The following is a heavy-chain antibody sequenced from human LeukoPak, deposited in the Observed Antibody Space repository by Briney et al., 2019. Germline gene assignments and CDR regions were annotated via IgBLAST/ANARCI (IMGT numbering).Heavy chain of an antibody. Sequence: GGSLRLSCAASGFTFSRYWMHWVRQAPGKGLVWVSRINGDGSTTSYADSVKGGFTISRDNAKNTLYLQMNSLRVEDAAVYYCATGNYYDSRGYYTFGHWGQGTLVTVSS. D-gene: IGHD3-22*01. J-gene: IGHJ1*01. V-gene: IGHV3-74*01. CDR3: ATGNYYDSRGYYTFGH. CDR1: GFTFSRYW. CDR2: INGDGSTT.